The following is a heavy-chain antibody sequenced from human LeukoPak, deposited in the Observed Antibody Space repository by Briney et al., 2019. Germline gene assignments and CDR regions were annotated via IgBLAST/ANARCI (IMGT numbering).Heavy chain of an antibody. CDR1: GGSISSYY. CDR3: ARVGPYSSSDWFDP. D-gene: IGHD6-6*01. CDR2: IYYSGST. J-gene: IGHJ5*02. Sequence: SETLSLTCTVSGGSISSYYWSWIRQPPGKGLEWIGYIYYSGSTNYNPSLKSRVTISVDTSKNQFSLKLSSVTAADTAVYYCARVGPYSSSDWFDPWGQGTLVTVSS. V-gene: IGHV4-59*01.